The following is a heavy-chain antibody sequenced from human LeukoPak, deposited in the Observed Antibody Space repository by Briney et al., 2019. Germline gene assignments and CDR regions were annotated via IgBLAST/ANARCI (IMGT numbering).Heavy chain of an antibody. CDR1: GGSLTKYY. Sequence: SSETLSLTCTVSGGSLTKYYWSWIRQPPGKGLEWIGHIYSSGSTNYNPSLKSRVTLSVDTSKNQFSLRLRSVTAADRAVYYCARHYPVEGDPYFDPWGQGMLVTVSS. D-gene: IGHD2-21*02. J-gene: IGHJ5*02. V-gene: IGHV4-59*08. CDR3: ARHYPVEGDPYFDP. CDR2: IYSSGST.